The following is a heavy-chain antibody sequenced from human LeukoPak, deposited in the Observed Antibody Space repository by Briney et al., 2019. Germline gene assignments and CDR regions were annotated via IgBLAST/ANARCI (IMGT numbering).Heavy chain of an antibody. J-gene: IGHJ5*02. D-gene: IGHD5-18*01. CDR3: ARAGIQLWPYSWFDP. CDR2: ISAYNGNT. CDR1: GYTFTSYG. V-gene: IGHV1-18*04. Sequence: GASVKVSCKASGYTFTSYGISWVRQAPGQGLEWMGWISAYNGNTNYAQKLQGRVTMTTDTSTSTAYMELRSLRSDDTAVYYCARAGIQLWPYSWFDPWGQGTLVTVSS.